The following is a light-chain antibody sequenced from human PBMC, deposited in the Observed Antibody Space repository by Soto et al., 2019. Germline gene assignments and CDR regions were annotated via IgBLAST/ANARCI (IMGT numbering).Light chain of an antibody. J-gene: IGKJ4*01. CDR1: QSVSSN. CDR3: QQYNNWPLT. V-gene: IGKV3-15*01. CDR2: GAS. Sequence: EIVMTQSPATLSVSPGERATLSCRASQSVSSNLAWYQQKPGQAPRLLIYGASTRATGISARFSGSGSGTAFTLTISSLQSEDFAAYYWQQYNNWPLTFGSGTKVEIK.